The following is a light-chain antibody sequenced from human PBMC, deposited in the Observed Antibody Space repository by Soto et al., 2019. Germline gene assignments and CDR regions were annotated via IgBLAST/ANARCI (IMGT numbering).Light chain of an antibody. J-gene: IGLJ2*01. Sequence: QSVLTQPASVSGSPGQSITISCTGTSSDVGNSDYVSWYQHHPGKAPQLMISGVTNRPSGVSNRFSGSKSGNTASLTISGLQAEDEADYYCSSSATGTTSHLVFGGGTKLTVL. CDR1: SSDVGNSDY. CDR2: GVT. CDR3: SSSATGTTSHLV. V-gene: IGLV2-14*03.